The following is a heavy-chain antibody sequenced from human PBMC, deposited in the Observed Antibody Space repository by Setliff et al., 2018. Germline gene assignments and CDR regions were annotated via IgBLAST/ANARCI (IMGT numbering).Heavy chain of an antibody. CDR3: ARGHCSSGECPNYFDP. V-gene: IGHV4-31*03. Sequence: PSETLSLTCTVSGGSMIGGHYYWSWIRQLPGKGLEWIAYIYYSGNTYYNPSLKSRVTISVDTSKNQFSLKINSVTAADTAVYYCARGHCSSGECPNYFDPWGQGTRVTVSS. CDR2: IYYSGNT. D-gene: IGHD2-15*01. J-gene: IGHJ5*02. CDR1: GGSMIGGHYY.